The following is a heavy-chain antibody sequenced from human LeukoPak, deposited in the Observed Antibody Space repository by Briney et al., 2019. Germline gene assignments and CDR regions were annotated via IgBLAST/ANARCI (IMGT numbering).Heavy chain of an antibody. J-gene: IGHJ5*02. CDR1: GFTFSSYG. CDR2: ISYDGSNK. Sequence: PGRSLRLSCAASGFTFSSYGMQWVRQAPGKGLQWVALISYDGSNKYYADSVKGRFTISRDNSKNTLYLQMNSLRAEDTAVYYCARPRGAAAGTFGFDPWGQGTLVTVSS. V-gene: IGHV3-30*03. CDR3: ARPRGAAAGTFGFDP. D-gene: IGHD6-13*01.